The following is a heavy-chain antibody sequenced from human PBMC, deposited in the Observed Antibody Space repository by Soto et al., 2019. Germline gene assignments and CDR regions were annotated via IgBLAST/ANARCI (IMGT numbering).Heavy chain of an antibody. J-gene: IGHJ6*02. CDR2: IIPIFGTA. CDR3: ARGPLVRGVLYYYYGMDV. CDR1: GVTFSSYA. D-gene: IGHD3-10*01. V-gene: IGHV1-69*13. Sequence: GASVKVSCKASGVTFSSYAISWVRQAPGQGLEWMGGIIPIFGTANYAQKFQGRVTITADESTSTAYMELSSLRSGDTAVYYCARGPLVRGVLYYYYGMDVWGQGTTVTVSS.